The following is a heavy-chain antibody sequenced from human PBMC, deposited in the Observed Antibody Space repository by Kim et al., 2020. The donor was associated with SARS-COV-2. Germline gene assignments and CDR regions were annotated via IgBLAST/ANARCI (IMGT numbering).Heavy chain of an antibody. Sequence: PCVKSRVTISVDKSKNQFSLKLSAVTAADTAVYYCARSITIFGVVITFDYWGQGTLVTVSS. CDR3: ARSITIFGVVITFDY. J-gene: IGHJ4*02. V-gene: IGHV4-4*02. D-gene: IGHD3-3*01.